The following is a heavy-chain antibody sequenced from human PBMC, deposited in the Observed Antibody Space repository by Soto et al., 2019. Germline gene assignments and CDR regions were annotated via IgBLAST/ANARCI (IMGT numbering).Heavy chain of an antibody. V-gene: IGHV4-59*08. D-gene: IGHD6-13*01. CDR2: IYSSGSA. CDR1: GGSISSYY. Sequence: ASETLSLTCIVSGGSISSYYWGWIRQLPGKGLEWIGYIYSSGSANYNPSLQTRVTIIIDRSKNQFSLTLNSVSAADTAVYYCARRSSSSWGWFDPWGQGALVTVSS. CDR3: ARRSSSSWGWFDP. J-gene: IGHJ5*02.